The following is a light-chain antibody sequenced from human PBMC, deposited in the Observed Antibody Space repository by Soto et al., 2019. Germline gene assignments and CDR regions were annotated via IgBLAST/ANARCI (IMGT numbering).Light chain of an antibody. CDR2: EVN. CDR3: RSYSPTSPLV. V-gene: IGLV2-14*01. CDR1: SRDVGGYDY. J-gene: IGLJ1*01. Sequence: QSALTQPASVSGSPGQSVTISCTGASRDVGGYDYVSWYQQHQDKAPKLILYEVNNRPSGVSNHFSGSKSGNTASLISSGLQADGDADYYCRSYSPTSPLVFGSGTKLTVL.